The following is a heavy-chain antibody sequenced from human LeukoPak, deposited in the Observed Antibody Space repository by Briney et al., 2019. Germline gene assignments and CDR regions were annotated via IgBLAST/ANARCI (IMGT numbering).Heavy chain of an antibody. V-gene: IGHV3-23*01. Sequence: GGSLRLSCAAPGFTFSSYAMSWVRQAPGKGLEWVSAISGSGGSTYYADSVKGRFTISRDNSKNTLYLQMNSLRAEDTAVYYCAKDLSSGYYYACDYWGQGTLVTVSS. D-gene: IGHD3-22*01. J-gene: IGHJ4*02. CDR3: AKDLSSGYYYACDY. CDR2: ISGSGGST. CDR1: GFTFSSYA.